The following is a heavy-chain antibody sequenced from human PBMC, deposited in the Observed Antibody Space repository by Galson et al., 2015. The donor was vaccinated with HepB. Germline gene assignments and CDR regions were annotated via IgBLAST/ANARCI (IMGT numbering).Heavy chain of an antibody. CDR1: GYTFTTYS. V-gene: IGHV1-3*01. J-gene: IGHJ4*02. CDR2: INAGHGNT. D-gene: IGHD3-10*01. Sequence: SVKVSCKASGYTFTTYSMHWVRQAPGQRPEWMGWINAGHGNTKYSQTFQDRLTITRETSASTAYMELSSLRSEDTALYYCARGPGISFGELLQPLNYWGQGTLVTVSP. CDR3: ARGPGISFGELLQPLNY.